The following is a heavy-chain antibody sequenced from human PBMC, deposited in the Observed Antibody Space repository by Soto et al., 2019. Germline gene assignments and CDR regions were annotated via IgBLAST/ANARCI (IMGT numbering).Heavy chain of an antibody. CDR3: TRSGYSSGSDY. D-gene: IGHD6-19*01. J-gene: IGHJ4*02. Sequence: GGSLRLSCAASGFTFSGSAMHWVRQASGKGLEWVGRIRSKGNSYATAYAASVKGRFTISRDDSKNTAYLQMNSLKTEDTAVYYCTRSGYSSGSDYWGQGTLVTVSS. CDR2: IRSKGNSYAT. V-gene: IGHV3-73*01. CDR1: GFTFSGSA.